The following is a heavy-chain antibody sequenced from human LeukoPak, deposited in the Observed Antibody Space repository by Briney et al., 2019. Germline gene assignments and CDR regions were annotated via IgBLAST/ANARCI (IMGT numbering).Heavy chain of an antibody. J-gene: IGHJ5*02. CDR2: IYHSGST. CDR3: ARESRGPYYYDSSGPANH. D-gene: IGHD3-22*01. V-gene: IGHV4-38-2*02. CDR1: GYSISSGYY. Sequence: SETLSLTCTVSGYSISSGYYWGWIRQPPGKGLEWIGSIYHSGSTYYNPSLKSRVTISVDTSKNQFSLKLSSVTAADTAVYYCARESRGPYYYDSSGPANHWGQGTLVTVSS.